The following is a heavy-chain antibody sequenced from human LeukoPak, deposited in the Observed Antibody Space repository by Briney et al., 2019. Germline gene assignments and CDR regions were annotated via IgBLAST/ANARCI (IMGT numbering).Heavy chain of an antibody. V-gene: IGHV1-69*01. D-gene: IGHD3-3*01. CDR3: AITIFGVVIITIDAFDI. Sequence: GASVKVSCKASGGTFSSYAISWVRRAPGQGLEWMGGIIPIFGTANCAQKFQGRVTITADESTSTAYMELSSLRSEDTAVYYCAITIFGVVIITIDAFDIWGQGTMVTVSS. CDR2: IIPIFGTA. J-gene: IGHJ3*02. CDR1: GGTFSSYA.